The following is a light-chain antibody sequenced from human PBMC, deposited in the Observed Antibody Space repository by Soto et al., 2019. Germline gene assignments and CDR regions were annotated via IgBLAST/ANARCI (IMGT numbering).Light chain of an antibody. Sequence: EVVMTQSPATLSVSPGETASLSCRASREVRSNLAWYQQKPGQAPRLLIYGASTRATGIPARFSGSGSGTEFTLTISSLESEDFAVYYCQQYDNWLTWTFGQGTKVDIK. CDR1: REVRSN. V-gene: IGKV3-15*01. CDR3: QQYDNWLTWT. J-gene: IGKJ1*01. CDR2: GAS.